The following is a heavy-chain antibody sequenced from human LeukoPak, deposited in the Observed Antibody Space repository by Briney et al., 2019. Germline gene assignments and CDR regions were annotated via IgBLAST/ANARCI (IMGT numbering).Heavy chain of an antibody. J-gene: IGHJ6*02. D-gene: IGHD2-15*01. CDR3: SSCYVYYYGMDV. CDR2: ISSSGSTI. Sequence: GGSLRLSCAASGFTFSSCEMNWVRQAPGKGLEWVSYISSSGSTIYYADSVKGRFTISRDNAKNSLYLQMNSLRAEDTAVYYCSSCYVYYYGMDVWGQGTTVTVS. V-gene: IGHV3-48*03. CDR1: GFTFSSCE.